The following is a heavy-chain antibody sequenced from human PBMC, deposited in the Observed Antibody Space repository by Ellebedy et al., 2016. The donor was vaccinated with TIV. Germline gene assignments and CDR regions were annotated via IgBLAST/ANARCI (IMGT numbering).Heavy chain of an antibody. Sequence: SETLSLXXAVYGESFSGHYWSWVRQSSGKGLEWIGEMNHRGSANYNPSLKSRAILSVDTSKNRFSLKLTSMTAADTAAYSCARRSSGGIDYWGQGTVVTVSS. V-gene: IGHV4-34*01. D-gene: IGHD3-10*01. CDR3: ARRSSGGIDY. CDR1: GESFSGHY. CDR2: MNHRGSA. J-gene: IGHJ4*02.